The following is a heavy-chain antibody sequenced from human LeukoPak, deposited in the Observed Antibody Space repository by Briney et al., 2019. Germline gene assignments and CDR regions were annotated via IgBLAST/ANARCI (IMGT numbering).Heavy chain of an antibody. Sequence: GGSLRLSCAASGFTFSSYSMNWVRQAPGKGLEWVSYISSSSSTIYYADSVKGRFTISRDNAKNSLYLQMNSLRAEDPAVFYCATHQYNFDSWGQGTLVTVSS. J-gene: IGHJ5*01. V-gene: IGHV3-48*01. CDR1: GFTFSSYS. D-gene: IGHD5-24*01. CDR2: ISSSSSTI. CDR3: ATHQYNFDS.